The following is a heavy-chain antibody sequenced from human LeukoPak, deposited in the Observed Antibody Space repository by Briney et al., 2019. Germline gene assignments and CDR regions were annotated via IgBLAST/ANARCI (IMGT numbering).Heavy chain of an antibody. V-gene: IGHV1-2*02. D-gene: IGHD3-22*01. CDR3: ARGAGFDSSGYYSDYYFDY. CDR1: GYTFTGYY. CDR2: INPNSGGT. J-gene: IGHJ4*02. Sequence: ASVKVSCKASGYTFTGYYMHWVRQAPGQGLEWMGWINPNSGGTNYAQKFQGRVTVTRDTSISTAYMELSRLRSDDTAVYYCARGAGFDSSGYYSDYYFDYWGQGTLVTVSS.